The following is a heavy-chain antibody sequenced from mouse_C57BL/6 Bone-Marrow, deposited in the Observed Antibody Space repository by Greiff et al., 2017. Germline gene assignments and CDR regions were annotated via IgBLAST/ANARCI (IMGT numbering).Heavy chain of an antibody. Sequence: VQLQQSGAELLRPGASVTLSCKASGYTFTDYEMHWVKQTPVHGLEWIGAIHPETGGTAYNQKFKGKAILTADKSSSTAYMELRSLRSEDSAVYYCTRCYGSSYDWYFDVWGTGTTVTVSS. CDR3: TRCYGSSYDWYFDV. CDR2: IHPETGGT. V-gene: IGHV1-15*01. D-gene: IGHD1-1*01. J-gene: IGHJ1*03. CDR1: GYTFTDYE.